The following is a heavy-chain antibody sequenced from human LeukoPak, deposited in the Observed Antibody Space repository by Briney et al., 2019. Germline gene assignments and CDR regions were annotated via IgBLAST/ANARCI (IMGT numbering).Heavy chain of an antibody. CDR2: ISGSGGST. V-gene: IGHV3-23*01. CDR3: AKVSRPLNYDILTGYPLHFDY. Sequence: GGSLRLSCAASGFTFSNYWMSWVRQAPGKGLEWVSAISGSGGSTYYADSVKGRFTISRDNSKNTLYLQMNSLRAEDTAVYYCAKVSRPLNYDILTGYPLHFDYWGQGTLVTVSS. J-gene: IGHJ4*02. CDR1: GFTFSNYW. D-gene: IGHD3-9*01.